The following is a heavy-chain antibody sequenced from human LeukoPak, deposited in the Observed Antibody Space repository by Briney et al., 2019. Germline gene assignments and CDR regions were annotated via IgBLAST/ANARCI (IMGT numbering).Heavy chain of an antibody. V-gene: IGHV1-2*02. D-gene: IGHD4-17*01. J-gene: IGHJ5*02. Sequence: ASVKVSCKASGYTFTGYYMHWVRQAPGQGLEWMGWINPNSGGTNYVQKFQGRVTMTRDTSISTAYMELSRLRSDDTAVYYCARDPPGLRLDNWFDPWGQGTLVTVSS. CDR3: ARDPPGLRLDNWFDP. CDR2: INPNSGGT. CDR1: GYTFTGYY.